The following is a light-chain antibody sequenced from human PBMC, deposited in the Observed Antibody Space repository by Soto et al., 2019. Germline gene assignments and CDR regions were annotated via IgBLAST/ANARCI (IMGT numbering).Light chain of an antibody. V-gene: IGKV3-20*01. J-gene: IGKJ1*01. CDR3: QQYGISPT. Sequence: DIVLTQSPGTLSLSPGERATLSCRSSQSVSSNYLAWYQQKPDQAPRLVIYDVSGSATGIPDRFSGSGSGTDFTLIISRLEPEDSAVYYCQQYGISPTFGQGTKVEI. CDR1: QSVSSNY. CDR2: DVS.